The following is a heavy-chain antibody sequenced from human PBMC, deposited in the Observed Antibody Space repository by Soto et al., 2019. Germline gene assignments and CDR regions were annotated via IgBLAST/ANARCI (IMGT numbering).Heavy chain of an antibody. Sequence: SETLSLTCTVSGGSISSSSYYWGWIRQPPGKGLEWIGSIYYSGSTYYNPSLKSRVTISVDTSKNQFSLKLSSVTAADTAVYYCARPQYDSSGYWVIWEGAFDIWGQGTMVTVSS. V-gene: IGHV4-39*01. J-gene: IGHJ3*02. CDR3: ARPQYDSSGYWVIWEGAFDI. CDR2: IYYSGST. CDR1: GGSISSSSYY. D-gene: IGHD3-22*01.